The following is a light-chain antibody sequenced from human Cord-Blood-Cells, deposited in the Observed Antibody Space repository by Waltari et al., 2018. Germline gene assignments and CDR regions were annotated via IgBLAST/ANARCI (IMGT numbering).Light chain of an antibody. CDR3: QQSYSTPRT. CDR2: AAS. J-gene: IGKJ1*01. CDR1: QSISSY. V-gene: IGKV1-39*01. Sequence: DIQMTQSASSLSASVGDSVTITCRASQSISSYLNWYHQKPGKAPKLLIYAASSLQSGVPARFSGSGCGTDVTLTIRSLQPEDFATYYCQQSYSTPRTFGQGTKVEIK.